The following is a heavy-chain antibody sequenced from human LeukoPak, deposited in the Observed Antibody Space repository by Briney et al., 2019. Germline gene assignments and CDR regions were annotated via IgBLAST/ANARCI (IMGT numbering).Heavy chain of an antibody. J-gene: IGHJ5*02. D-gene: IGHD6-6*01. V-gene: IGHV1-69*01. CDR3: ARSGARKGIAARLGFDP. CDR1: GGTFSSYA. Sequence: SVKVSCKASGGTFSSYAISWVRQAPGQGLEWMGGIIPIFGTANYAQKFQGRVTITADESTSTAYMELSSLRSEDTAVYYCARSGARKGIAARLGFDPWGQGTLVTVSS. CDR2: IIPIFGTA.